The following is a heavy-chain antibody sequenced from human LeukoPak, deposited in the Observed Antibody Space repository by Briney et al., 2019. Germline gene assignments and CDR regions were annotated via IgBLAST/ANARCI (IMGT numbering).Heavy chain of an antibody. CDR2: IYYSGST. J-gene: IGHJ5*02. V-gene: IGHV4-39*07. D-gene: IGHD1-26*01. CDR3: ARSSGTNWFDP. Sequence: PGGSLRLSCAASGFTVSSNYMSWVRQPPGKGLEWIGTIYYSGSTYYNPSLKSRVTISLDTSKNQFSLKLSSVTAADTAVYYCARSSGTNWFDPWGQGTLVTVSS. CDR1: GFTVSSNY.